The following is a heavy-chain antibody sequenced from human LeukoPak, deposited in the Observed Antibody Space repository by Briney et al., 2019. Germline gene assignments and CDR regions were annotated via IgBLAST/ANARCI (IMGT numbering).Heavy chain of an antibody. V-gene: IGHV1-2*02. Sequence: ASVKVSCKTSGYTFTGYYMHWVRQAPGQGLEWMGWINPNSGDTNYAQKFQGRVTMTGDTSISTAYMELSRLTSDDTAVYYCARVVPAATSTWYFDYWGQGTLVTVSS. CDR1: GYTFTGYY. CDR3: ARVVPAATSTWYFDY. D-gene: IGHD2-2*01. CDR2: INPNSGDT. J-gene: IGHJ4*02.